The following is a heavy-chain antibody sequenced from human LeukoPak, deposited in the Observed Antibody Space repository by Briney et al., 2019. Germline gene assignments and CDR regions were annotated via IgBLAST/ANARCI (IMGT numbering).Heavy chain of an antibody. V-gene: IGHV3-30*02. CDR2: IRSDGTNK. CDR1: GFTFSSSG. CDR3: AKDGDRGPIGY. Sequence: PGGSLRLSCAASGFTFSSSGMHWVRQAPGKGLEWVAFIRSDGTNKYYADSVKGRFTISRDNPKSTLYLQMNRLRAEDTAVYYCAKDGDRGPIGYWGQGTLVTVSS. J-gene: IGHJ4*02. D-gene: IGHD7-27*01.